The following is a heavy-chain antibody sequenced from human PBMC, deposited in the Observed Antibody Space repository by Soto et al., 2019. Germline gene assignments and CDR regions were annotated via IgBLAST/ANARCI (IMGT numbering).Heavy chain of an antibody. V-gene: IGHV3-74*01. Sequence: EVQLVESGGGLVQTGVSLRLSCAASGFTFSSHWMHWVRQAPGKGLVWVSRINTDGSSTSYADSVRGRFTISRDNAKNTLYLQLNSLRAEDTAVFYCARGPPEYTTSAYFGDYWGQGTLVTVSS. CDR1: GFTFSSHW. D-gene: IGHD6-13*01. CDR2: INTDGSST. J-gene: IGHJ4*02. CDR3: ARGPPEYTTSAYFGDY.